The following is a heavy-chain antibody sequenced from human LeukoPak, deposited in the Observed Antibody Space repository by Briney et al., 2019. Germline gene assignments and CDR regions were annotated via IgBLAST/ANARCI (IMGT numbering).Heavy chain of an antibody. D-gene: IGHD6-19*01. CDR2: ISSSGSTI. J-gene: IGHJ4*02. V-gene: IGHV3-48*03. Sequence: GGSLRLSCAASGFTFSSYEMNWVRQAPGKGLEWVSYISSSGSTIYYADSVTGRFTISRDNAKNSLYLQMNSLRAKDTAVYYCARERYSSGWYYFDYWGQGTLVTVSS. CDR1: GFTFSSYE. CDR3: ARERYSSGWYYFDY.